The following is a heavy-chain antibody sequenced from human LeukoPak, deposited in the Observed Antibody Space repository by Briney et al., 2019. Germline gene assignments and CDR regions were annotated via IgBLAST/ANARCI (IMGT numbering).Heavy chain of an antibody. CDR1: GFTVSSNY. V-gene: IGHV3-48*01. CDR2: ISTSSSTK. Sequence: PGGSLRLSCAASGFTVSSNYMSWVRQAPGKGLEWLSSISTSSSTKYYADSVKGRFTISRDNAKNSLFLQMNSLGAEDTAIYYCAREIAVATLIDYWGQGTLVTVSS. J-gene: IGHJ4*02. CDR3: AREIAVATLIDY. D-gene: IGHD6-19*01.